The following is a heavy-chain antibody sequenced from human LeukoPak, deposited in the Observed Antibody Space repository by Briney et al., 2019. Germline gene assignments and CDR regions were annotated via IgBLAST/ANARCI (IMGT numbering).Heavy chain of an antibody. D-gene: IGHD3-10*01. CDR3: ATFMVRGVDGSDAFDI. CDR2: IYTSGST. CDR1: GGSTSSGSYY. Sequence: SETLSLTCTVSGGSTSSGSYYWSWIRQPAGKGLEWIGRIYTSGSTNYNPSLKSRVTISVDTSKNQFSLKLSSVTAADTAVYYCATFMVRGVDGSDAFDIWGQGTMVTVSS. J-gene: IGHJ3*02. V-gene: IGHV4-61*02.